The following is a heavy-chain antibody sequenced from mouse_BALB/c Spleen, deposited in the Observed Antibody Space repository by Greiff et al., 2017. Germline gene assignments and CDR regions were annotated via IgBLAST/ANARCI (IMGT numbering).Heavy chain of an antibody. V-gene: IGHV1-15*01. CDR3: TRRYGYLYAMDY. CDR2: IDPETGGT. Sequence: VQRVESGAELVRPGASVTLSCKASGYTFTDYEMHWVKQTPVHGLEWIGAIDPETGGTAYNQKFKGKATLTADKSSSTAYMELRSLTSEDSAVYYCTRRYGYLYAMDYWGQGTSVTVSS. J-gene: IGHJ4*01. CDR1: GYTFTDYE. D-gene: IGHD1-2*01.